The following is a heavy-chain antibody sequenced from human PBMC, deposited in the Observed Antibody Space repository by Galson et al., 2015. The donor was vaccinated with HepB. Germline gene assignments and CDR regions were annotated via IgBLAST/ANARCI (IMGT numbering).Heavy chain of an antibody. D-gene: IGHD3-3*01. Sequence: SLXXGVXXXSLSDXXXSWXXXPPGKGLXXXGEINHSGDTKYNPSLKSRVTLSVDTSKNQFSLKMNSVTAADTAVYYCARGRRGSLXGVVIRSWFDPWXQG. J-gene: IGHJ5*02. V-gene: IGHV4-34*01. CDR2: INHSGDT. CDR3: ARGRRGSLXGVVIRSWFDP. CDR1: XXSLSDXX.